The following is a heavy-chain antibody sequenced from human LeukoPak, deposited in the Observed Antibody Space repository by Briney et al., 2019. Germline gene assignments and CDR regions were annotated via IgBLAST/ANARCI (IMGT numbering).Heavy chain of an antibody. CDR2: INHSGST. V-gene: IGHV4-4*02. CDR3: ARADLRFLEWFPPDY. CDR1: GGSISSSNW. D-gene: IGHD3-3*01. Sequence: PSGTLSLTCAVSGGSISSSNWWSWVRQPPGKGLEWIGEINHSGSTNYNPSLKSRVTISVDTSKNQFSLKLSSVTAADTAVYYCARADLRFLEWFPPDYWGQGTLVTVSS. J-gene: IGHJ4*02.